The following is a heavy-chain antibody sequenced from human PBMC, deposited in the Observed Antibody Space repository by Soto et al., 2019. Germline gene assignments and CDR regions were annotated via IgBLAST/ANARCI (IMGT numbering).Heavy chain of an antibody. D-gene: IGHD6-13*01. V-gene: IGHV3-23*01. CDR2: LTATSGRP. Sequence: DVQLLESGGGLVQPGGSLRLSCTASGFPFNTKSMTWVRQAPGKGLEWVSALTATSGRPYYADSVKGRFTISRDNSKNTLYLQMKNLGAEDTAFYYCAKDLRGPEAGTWYLDLWGRGTLVTVSS. CDR1: GFPFNTKS. CDR3: AKDLRGPEAGTWYLDL. J-gene: IGHJ2*01.